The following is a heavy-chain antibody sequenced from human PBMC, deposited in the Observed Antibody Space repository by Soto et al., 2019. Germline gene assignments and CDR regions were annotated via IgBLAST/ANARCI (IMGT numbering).Heavy chain of an antibody. CDR2: IIPILGIA. Sequence: QVQLVQSGAEVKKPGSSVKVSCKASGGTFSSYTISWVRQAPGQGLEWMGRIIPILGIANYAQKFQGRVTITADKSTSTAYMELSSLRSEDTAVYYCARDGGPPSGDYDYWGQGTLVTVSS. CDR1: GGTFSSYT. V-gene: IGHV1-69*08. J-gene: IGHJ4*02. D-gene: IGHD4-17*01. CDR3: ARDGGPPSGDYDY.